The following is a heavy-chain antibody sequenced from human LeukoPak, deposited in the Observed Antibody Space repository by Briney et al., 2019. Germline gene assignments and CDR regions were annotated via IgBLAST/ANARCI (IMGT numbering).Heavy chain of an antibody. Sequence: SETLSLTRTVSGGSISSGGYYWSWIRQHPGKGLEWIGYIYYSGSTYYNPSLKSRVTISVDTSKNQFSLKLSSVTAADTAVYYCARELRDLRWGTILDYWGQGTLVTVSS. CDR3: ARELRDLRWGTILDY. D-gene: IGHD4-23*01. CDR1: GGSISSGGYY. J-gene: IGHJ4*02. V-gene: IGHV4-31*03. CDR2: IYYSGST.